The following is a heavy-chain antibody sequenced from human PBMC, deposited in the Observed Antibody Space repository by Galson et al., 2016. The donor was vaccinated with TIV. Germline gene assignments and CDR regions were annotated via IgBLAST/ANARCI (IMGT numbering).Heavy chain of an antibody. D-gene: IGHD1-26*01. J-gene: IGHJ6*02. V-gene: IGHV3-30-3*01. Sequence: SLRLSCAASGFSFSRNAMHWVRQAPGRGLEWVAVISYDGTNKYYADSVKGRISISRDNSRNTLYLQVSSLRREDTAVYYCATSIAGENIYYYGMDVWGQGTTVTVSS. CDR2: ISYDGTNK. CDR1: GFSFSRNA. CDR3: ATSIAGENIYYYGMDV.